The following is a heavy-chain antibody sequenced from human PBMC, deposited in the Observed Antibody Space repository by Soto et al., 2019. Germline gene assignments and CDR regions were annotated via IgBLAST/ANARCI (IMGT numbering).Heavy chain of an antibody. CDR1: GFTFSSYG. CDR2: ISYDGSNK. Sequence: GGSLRLSCAASGFTFSSYGMHWVRQAPGKGLEWVAVISYDGSNKYYADSVKGRFTISRDNSKNTLYLQMNSLRAEDTAVYYFAKERYNWNEAGYFDHWGQGTQVTVAS. V-gene: IGHV3-30*18. J-gene: IGHJ4*02. CDR3: AKERYNWNEAGYFDH. D-gene: IGHD1-20*01.